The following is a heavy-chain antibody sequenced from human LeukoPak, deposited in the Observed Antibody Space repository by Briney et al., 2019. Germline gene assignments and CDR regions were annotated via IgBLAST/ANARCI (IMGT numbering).Heavy chain of an antibody. J-gene: IGHJ4*02. CDR1: GFTFSSYS. CDR3: ARDREYDSSGYFDY. V-gene: IGHV3-21*01. D-gene: IGHD3-22*01. Sequence: PGGSLRLSCAASGFTFSSYSMNWVRQAPGKGLEWVSSISSSSSSYIYYADSVKGRFTISRDNAKNSLYLQMNSLRAEDTAVYYCARDREYDSSGYFDYWGQGTLVTVSS. CDR2: ISSSSSSYI.